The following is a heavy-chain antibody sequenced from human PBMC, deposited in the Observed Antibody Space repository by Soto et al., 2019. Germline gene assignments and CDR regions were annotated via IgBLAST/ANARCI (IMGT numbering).Heavy chain of an antibody. CDR1: GYTFTGYY. CDR2: INPKSGGT. D-gene: IGHD4-17*01. Sequence: ASVKVSCKASGYTFTGYYLHWVRQAPGQGLEWMGWINPKSGGTKYAQNFQGRVTMTRDTSISTAYMDLSRLRSDDTALYYCARTTAVPNTLRSRYFFDYWGHGTLVTVSS. CDR3: ARTTAVPNTLRSRYFFDY. V-gene: IGHV1-2*02. J-gene: IGHJ4*01.